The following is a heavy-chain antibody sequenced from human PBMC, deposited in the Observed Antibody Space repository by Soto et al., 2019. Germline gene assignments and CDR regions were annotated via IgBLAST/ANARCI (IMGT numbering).Heavy chain of an antibody. V-gene: IGHV3-30-3*01. CDR3: ATEDESSGHAGTFQH. Sequence: QVQLVESGGDVVQPGRSLRLSCAASGFIFSTYVMQWVRQAPGKGLEWVALISKEGNKQYADSVKDRFTVSRDNSKSNLNLEMNSLRVEDTATYYCATEDESSGHAGTFQHWGQGTLVSVS. CDR1: GFIFSTYV. CDR2: ISKEGNK. D-gene: IGHD3-22*01. J-gene: IGHJ1*01.